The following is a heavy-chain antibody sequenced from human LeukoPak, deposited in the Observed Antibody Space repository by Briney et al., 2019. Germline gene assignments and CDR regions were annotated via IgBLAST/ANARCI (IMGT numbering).Heavy chain of an antibody. D-gene: IGHD4-23*01. CDR1: GGTFSSYA. CDR3: ARGPTQLRQFHYYYYYMDV. J-gene: IGHJ6*03. CDR2: IIPIFGTA. V-gene: IGHV1-69*13. Sequence: ASVKVSCKASGGTFSSYAISWVRQAPGQGLEWMGGIIPIFGTANYAQKFQGRVTTTADESTSTAYMELSSLRSEDTAVYYCARGPTQLRQFHYYYYYMDVWGKGTTVTVSS.